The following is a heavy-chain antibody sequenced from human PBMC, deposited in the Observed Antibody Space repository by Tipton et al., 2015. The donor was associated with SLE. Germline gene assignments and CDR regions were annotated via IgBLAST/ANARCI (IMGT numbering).Heavy chain of an antibody. CDR3: ASPSRSFDV. Sequence: TLSLTCAFYGGSFSDYYWSWIRQTPGKGLEWIGDINHIGSTNYNPSLKSRVIISLDTSKNHFSLKLSSVTAADTAVYYCASPSRSFDVWGQGTMVTVSS. V-gene: IGHV4-34*01. CDR2: INHIGST. CDR1: GGSFSDYY. J-gene: IGHJ3*01.